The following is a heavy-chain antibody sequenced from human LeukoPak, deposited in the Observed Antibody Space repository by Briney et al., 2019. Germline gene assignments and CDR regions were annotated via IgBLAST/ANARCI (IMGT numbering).Heavy chain of an antibody. Sequence: KTSETLSLTCTVSGGSISSSSYYWGWIRQPPGKGLEWIGSIYYSGSTYYNPSLKSRVTISVDTSKNQFSLKLSSVTAADTAVYYCAWIAAAGKGILDYWGQGTLVTVSS. V-gene: IGHV4-39*07. CDR1: GGSISSSSYY. CDR2: IYYSGST. J-gene: IGHJ4*02. CDR3: AWIAAAGKGILDY. D-gene: IGHD6-13*01.